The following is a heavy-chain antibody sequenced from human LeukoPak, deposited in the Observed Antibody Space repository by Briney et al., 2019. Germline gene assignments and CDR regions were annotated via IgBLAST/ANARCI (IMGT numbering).Heavy chain of an antibody. D-gene: IGHD6-19*01. CDR1: GGSISTYY. CDR2: IYYSGST. J-gene: IGHJ4*02. V-gene: IGHV4-59*08. Sequence: SETLSLTCTLSGGSISTYYWSWIRQPPGKGLEWSGYIYYSGSTNYNPSLMSRLTISVDTSKNQFSLKLSSVTAADTAVYYCARLIAVAGTYRGHFDYWGQGALVTVSS. CDR3: ARLIAVAGTYRGHFDY.